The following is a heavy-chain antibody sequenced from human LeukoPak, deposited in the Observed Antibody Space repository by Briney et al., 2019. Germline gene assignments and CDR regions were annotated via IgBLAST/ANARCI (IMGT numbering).Heavy chain of an antibody. J-gene: IGHJ4*02. CDR1: GYTFTSYG. D-gene: IGHD4-23*01. CDR2: INPNSGGT. CDR3: ARDTYGGNSGNSWDY. Sequence: WASVKVSCKASGYTFTSYGISWVRQAPGQGLEWMGWINPNSGGTSYAQKFQGRVTMTRDTSISTAYMELSRLRSDDTAVYYCARDTYGGNSGNSWDYWGQGTLVTVSS. V-gene: IGHV1-2*02.